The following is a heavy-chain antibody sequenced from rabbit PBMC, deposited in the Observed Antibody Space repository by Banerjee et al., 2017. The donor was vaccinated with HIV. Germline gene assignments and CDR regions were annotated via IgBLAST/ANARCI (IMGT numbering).Heavy chain of an antibody. CDR1: GFDFSSYG. D-gene: IGHD4-1*01. Sequence: QEQLEESGGGLVQPGGSLKLSCKASGFDFSSYGVSWVRQAPGKGLEWIACINTSSGNTVYATWAKGRFTISKASWTTVTLQMTSLTAADTASYFCARDLAGVIGWNFNLWGQGTLVTVS. V-gene: IGHV1S45*01. CDR3: ARDLAGVIGWNFNL. J-gene: IGHJ4*01. CDR2: INTSSGNT.